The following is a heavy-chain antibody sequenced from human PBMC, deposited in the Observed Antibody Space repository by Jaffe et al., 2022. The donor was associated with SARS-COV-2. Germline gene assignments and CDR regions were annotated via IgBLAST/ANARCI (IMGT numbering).Heavy chain of an antibody. J-gene: IGHJ3*02. Sequence: EVQLVESGGALVQPGGSLRLSCVASGFTFSNDWMGWVRQAPGKGLEWVANIKKDGSEKLYVDSVKGRFTISRDNAENSLYLQMNSLRAEDTAVYYCARSQYLRIDVFNNWGQGTLVTVSS. CDR2: IKKDGSEK. V-gene: IGHV3-7*03. CDR3: ARSQYLRIDVFNN. D-gene: IGHD2-2*01. CDR1: GFTFSNDW.